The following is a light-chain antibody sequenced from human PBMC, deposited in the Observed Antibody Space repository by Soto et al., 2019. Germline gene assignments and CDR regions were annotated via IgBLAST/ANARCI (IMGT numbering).Light chain of an antibody. CDR3: QTYKAYSYT. CDR1: QSLNIW. V-gene: IGKV1-5*03. Sequence: DIEMTQSPSTLSASVGDRVTITCRATQSLNIWLAWYQQKPGKAPKLLISKASSLESGVPSRFSGSGSGTEFSPTISSLQPDDFATYYCQTYKAYSYTFGQGT. J-gene: IGKJ2*01. CDR2: KAS.